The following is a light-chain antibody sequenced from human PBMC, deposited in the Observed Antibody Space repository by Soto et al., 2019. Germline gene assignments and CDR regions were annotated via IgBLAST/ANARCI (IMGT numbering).Light chain of an antibody. CDR1: RSDVGAYNY. J-gene: IGLJ1*01. V-gene: IGLV2-14*01. CDR2: HVT. Sequence: QSALTQPASVSGSLGRSIIISCSGNRSDVGAYNYVSWYQQYPGKAPKLMIYHVTDRPSGVSNRFSGSKSGNTASLTISGLQAEDEADYYCCSYTTSNTFVFGTGTKVTVL. CDR3: CSYTTSNTFV.